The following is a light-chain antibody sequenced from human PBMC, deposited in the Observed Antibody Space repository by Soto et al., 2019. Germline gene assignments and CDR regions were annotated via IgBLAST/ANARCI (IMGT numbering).Light chain of an antibody. CDR2: AAS. CDR1: QGISNW. CDR3: QQANSLPLT. V-gene: IGKV1-12*01. J-gene: IGKJ4*01. Sequence: DIQMTQSTSSLSASVGDRVIITCLASQGISNWLTWYQQKPGKAPKLLIYAASSLQSGVPSRFSGSGSGTDFTLTISSLQPEDFATYYCQQANSLPLTVGGGTKVDIK.